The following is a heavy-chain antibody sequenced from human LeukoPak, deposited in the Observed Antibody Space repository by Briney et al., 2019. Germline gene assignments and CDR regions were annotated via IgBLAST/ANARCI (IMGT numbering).Heavy chain of an antibody. CDR3: AKDSRPSYFDY. CDR2: ISYDGSNK. Sequence: GGSLRLSCAASGFTFSSYGMHWVRQAPGKGLEWVAVISYDGSNKYYADSVKGRFTISRDNSKSTLYLQMNSLRAEDTAVYYCAKDSRPSYFDYWGQGTLVTVSS. CDR1: GFTFSSYG. V-gene: IGHV3-30*18. J-gene: IGHJ4*02.